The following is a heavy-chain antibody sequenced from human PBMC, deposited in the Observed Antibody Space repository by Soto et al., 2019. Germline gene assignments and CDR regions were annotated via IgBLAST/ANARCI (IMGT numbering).Heavy chain of an antibody. CDR1: GFTFSTYA. CDR3: AKVYYNFWSGYDY. V-gene: IGHV3-23*01. D-gene: IGHD3-3*01. Sequence: EVQLLESGGGLVHPGGSLRLPCAAAGFTFSTYAMSWVRQAPGKGLEWVSAISGSGGSTYYADSVKGRFTISRDNSKNTLYLQVNSLRAEDTGVYYYAKVYYNFWSGYDYWGLGALVTVSS. J-gene: IGHJ4*02. CDR2: ISGSGGST.